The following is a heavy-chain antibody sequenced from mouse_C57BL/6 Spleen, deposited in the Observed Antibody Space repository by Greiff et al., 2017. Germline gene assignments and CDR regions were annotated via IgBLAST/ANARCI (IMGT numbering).Heavy chain of an antibody. Sequence: EVQLVESEGGLVQPGSSMKLSCTASGFTFSDYYMAWVRQVPEKGLEWVANINYDGSSTYYLDSLKSRFIISRDNAKNILYLQMSSLKSEETATXYCAREWDGDYAMDNRGQGNSVTVSS. CDR3: AREWDGDYAMDN. CDR1: GFTFSDYY. V-gene: IGHV5-16*01. J-gene: IGHJ4*01. D-gene: IGHD1-1*02. CDR2: INYDGSST.